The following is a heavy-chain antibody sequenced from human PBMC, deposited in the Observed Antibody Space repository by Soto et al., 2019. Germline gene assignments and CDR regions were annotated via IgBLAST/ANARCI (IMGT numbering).Heavy chain of an antibody. J-gene: IGHJ4*02. V-gene: IGHV4-4*02. CDR1: GGSISNSNW. D-gene: IGHD1-26*01. CDR3: AHRPIVGAAI. CDR2: IFHSGST. Sequence: SETLSLTCAVFGGSISNSNWWTWVRQPPGKGLDWIGEIFHSGSTNYNSSLMGRVTISVDKANNQFSLKLSSVTAADTAVYYCAHRPIVGAAIWGQGTLVTVSA.